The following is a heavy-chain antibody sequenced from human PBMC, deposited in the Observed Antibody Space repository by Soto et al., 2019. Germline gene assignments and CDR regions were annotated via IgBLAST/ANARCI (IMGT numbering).Heavy chain of an antibody. V-gene: IGHV1-69*06. CDR1: GGDFNSYS. CDR2: IIPMYETT. J-gene: IGHJ4*02. D-gene: IGHD1-26*01. Sequence: QVQLVQSGAEVKRPGSSVRVSCKASGGDFNSYSLNWVRQAPGQGLEWIGEIIPMYETTEYSQRFQGTVTITADKSTSTAYMELNSLRFDDTAVYYCARSFYTGSGGPFDYGGQGTLVTVSS. CDR3: ARSFYTGSGGPFDY.